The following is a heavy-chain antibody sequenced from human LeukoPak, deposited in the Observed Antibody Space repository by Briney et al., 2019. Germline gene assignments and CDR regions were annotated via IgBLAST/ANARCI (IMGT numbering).Heavy chain of an antibody. CDR1: GGSISSDSYY. V-gene: IGHV4-31*03. D-gene: IGHD2-2*01. J-gene: IGHJ4*02. CDR2: IYYSGST. Sequence: PSQTLSLTCTVSGGSISSDSYYYNWIRQPPGKGLEWIGCIYYSGSTSYNSSLKSRVTISVDTSKGQFSLKLTSVTAADTAVYYCARFSRYCVSTSCSVYWGQGTLVTVSS. CDR3: ARFSRYCVSTSCSVY.